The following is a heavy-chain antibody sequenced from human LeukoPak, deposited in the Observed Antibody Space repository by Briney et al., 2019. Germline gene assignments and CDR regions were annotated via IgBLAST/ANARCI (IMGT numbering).Heavy chain of an antibody. Sequence: ASVKVSCKSSVGTFSICDISWVRRARGQGLEGVGGIIPIYGTANYAQKFQGRVTMTEDTSTNTAYMELSSLRSDDTAVYYCAPGLYDSSGYWFPYWGQGTLVTVTA. J-gene: IGHJ4*02. D-gene: IGHD3-22*01. CDR3: APGLYDSSGYWFPY. CDR2: IIPIYGTA. CDR1: VGTFSICD. V-gene: IGHV1-69*06.